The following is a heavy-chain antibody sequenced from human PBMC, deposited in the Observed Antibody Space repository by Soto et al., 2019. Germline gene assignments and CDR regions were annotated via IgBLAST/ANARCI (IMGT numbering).Heavy chain of an antibody. D-gene: IGHD3-22*01. Sequence: TLSLTCVVSGYSLSRGYYWGWIRQPPGKGLEWIGSINHRGNTYYNPSLKRRVTISLDTSKNQFSLKLNSVTAADTAVYFCARDYFDSGGYSIDYWGQGTLVTVSS. J-gene: IGHJ4*02. V-gene: IGHV4-38-2*02. CDR2: INHRGNT. CDR3: ARDYFDSGGYSIDY. CDR1: GYSLSRGYY.